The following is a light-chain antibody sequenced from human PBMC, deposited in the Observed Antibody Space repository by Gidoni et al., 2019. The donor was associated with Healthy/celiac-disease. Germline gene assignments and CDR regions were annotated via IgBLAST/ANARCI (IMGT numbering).Light chain of an antibody. CDR2: LGS. Sequence: DIVMSQSPLSLPVTPGEPASISCRSSQSLLHSNGYNYLDWYLQKPGQSQQLLIYLGSNRASGVPDRLSGSGSGTDFTLKISRVEAEDVGVYYCMQALQTPPWTFGQGTKVEIK. J-gene: IGKJ1*01. V-gene: IGKV2-28*01. CDR1: QSLLHSNGYNY. CDR3: MQALQTPPWT.